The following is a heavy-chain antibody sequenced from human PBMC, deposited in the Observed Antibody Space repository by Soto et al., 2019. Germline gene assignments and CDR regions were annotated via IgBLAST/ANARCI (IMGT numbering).Heavy chain of an antibody. J-gene: IGHJ4*02. CDR1: GLTLSGFW. V-gene: IGHV3-74*01. CDR3: ARVPNQHAIGPCFEK. Sequence: GPLSLPCEPSGLTLSGFWMHWVRPAPGKGLVWVSRINSDASVTAYAASVKGRFTIFRDNAKKMLFLQLNSLRAEDTAVYYCARVPNQHAIGPCFEKWGQGTQGSVS. D-gene: IGHD2-21*01. CDR2: INSDASVT.